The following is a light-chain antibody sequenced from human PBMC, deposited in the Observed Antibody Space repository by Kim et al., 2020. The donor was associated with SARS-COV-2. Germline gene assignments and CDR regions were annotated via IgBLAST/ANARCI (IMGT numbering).Light chain of an antibody. Sequence: QSVLTQPPSASGTPGQRVTIFCSGSDSNIGGNNVNWYQHLPGTAPKLLIFLDNKRPSGVPDRFSGSKSGTSASLAISGLQSEDEADYYCAAWDVSLNGVVFGGGTKLTVL. J-gene: IGLJ2*01. CDR3: AAWDVSLNGVV. CDR1: DSNIGGNN. V-gene: IGLV1-44*01. CDR2: LDN.